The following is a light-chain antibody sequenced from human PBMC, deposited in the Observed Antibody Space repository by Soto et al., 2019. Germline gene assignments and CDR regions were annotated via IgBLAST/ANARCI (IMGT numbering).Light chain of an antibody. CDR3: GSYASSSTLYV. V-gene: IGLV2-14*01. CDR2: DVS. Sequence: QSVLTQPASVSGSPGQSLTISCTGTSSDVGGYNYVSWYQQHSGKAPKLMIYDVSNQPSGVSNRFSGSKSGNTASLTISGLQAEDEADYYCGSYASSSTLYVFGTGTKVTVL. CDR1: SSDVGGYNY. J-gene: IGLJ1*01.